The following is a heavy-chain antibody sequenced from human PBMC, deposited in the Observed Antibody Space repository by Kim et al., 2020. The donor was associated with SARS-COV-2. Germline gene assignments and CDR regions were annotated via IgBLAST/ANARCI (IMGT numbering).Heavy chain of an antibody. V-gene: IGHV1-2*02. D-gene: IGHD1-1*01. Sequence: YAQKFQGRVTMTRDTSISTAYMELSRMRSDDTAVYYCTRGGQTPGLGTDIWGQGTMVTVSS. CDR3: TRGGQTPGLGTDI. J-gene: IGHJ3*02.